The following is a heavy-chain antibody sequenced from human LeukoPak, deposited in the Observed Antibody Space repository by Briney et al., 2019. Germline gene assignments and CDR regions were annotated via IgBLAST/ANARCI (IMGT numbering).Heavy chain of an antibody. CDR1: GLTFNTYS. Sequence: GGSLRLSCAASGLTFNTYSMNWVRQAPGKGLEWVAVISYDGSNKYYADSVKGRFTISRDNSKNTLYLQMNRLRAEDTAVYYCAKEGRRLPIQLWSSFSYYGMDVWGQGTTVTVSS. V-gene: IGHV3-30*18. CDR3: AKEGRRLPIQLWSSFSYYGMDV. J-gene: IGHJ6*02. CDR2: ISYDGSNK. D-gene: IGHD5-18*01.